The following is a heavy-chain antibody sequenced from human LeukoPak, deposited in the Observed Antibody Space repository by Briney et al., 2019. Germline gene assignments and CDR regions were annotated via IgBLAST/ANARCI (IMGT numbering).Heavy chain of an antibody. V-gene: IGHV3-23*01. D-gene: IGHD2-2*01. CDR1: GFTFSSYS. CDR2: ISGSGGST. Sequence: GGSLRLSCAASGFTFSSYSMNWVRQAPGKGLEWVSAISGSGGSTYYADSVKGRFTISRDNSKNTLYLQMNSLRAEDTAVYYCAKDPIVVVPAASGYWGQGTLVTVSS. CDR3: AKDPIVVVPAASGY. J-gene: IGHJ4*02.